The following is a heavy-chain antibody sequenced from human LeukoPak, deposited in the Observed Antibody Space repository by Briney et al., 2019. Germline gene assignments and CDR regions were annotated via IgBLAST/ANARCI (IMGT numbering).Heavy chain of an antibody. CDR2: IYYSGST. V-gene: IGHV4-59*08. CDR3: ARGYSYYYYGMDV. Sequence: SETLSLTCTVSGGSISSDYWSWIRQPPGKGLEWIGYIYYSGSTNYNPSLKSRVTISVDTSKNQFSLKLSSVTAADTAVYYCARGYSYYYYGMDVWGQGTTVTVSS. J-gene: IGHJ6*02. CDR1: GGSISSDY. D-gene: IGHD3-16*02.